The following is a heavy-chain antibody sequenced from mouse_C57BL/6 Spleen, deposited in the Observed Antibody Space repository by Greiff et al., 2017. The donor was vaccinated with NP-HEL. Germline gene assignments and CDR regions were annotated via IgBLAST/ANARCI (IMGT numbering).Heavy chain of an antibody. Sequence: VQLKESGAELVKPGASVKLSCTASGFNIKDYYMHWVKQRTEQGLEWIGRIDPEDGETKYAPKFQGKATITADTSSNPAYLQFSSLKSEDTAVYYCARGVYYDYDVTYWGQGTLVTVSA. CDR3: ARGVYYDYDVTY. CDR2: IDPEDGET. V-gene: IGHV14-2*01. CDR1: GFNIKDYY. D-gene: IGHD2-4*01. J-gene: IGHJ3*01.